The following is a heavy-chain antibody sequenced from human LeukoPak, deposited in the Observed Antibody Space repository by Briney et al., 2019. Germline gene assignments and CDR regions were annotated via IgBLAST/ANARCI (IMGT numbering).Heavy chain of an antibody. Sequence: GGSLRLSCAASGFTFNNYAMTWIRKAPGKGLEWVSAISGPGDYIYYADSVKGRFTISRDNAKNSLYLQMNSLRAEDTAVYYCAGGYYYDSSGYLNWGQGTLVTVSS. V-gene: IGHV3-21*04. CDR3: AGGYYYDSSGYLN. CDR1: GFTFNNYA. J-gene: IGHJ4*02. D-gene: IGHD3-22*01. CDR2: ISGPGDYI.